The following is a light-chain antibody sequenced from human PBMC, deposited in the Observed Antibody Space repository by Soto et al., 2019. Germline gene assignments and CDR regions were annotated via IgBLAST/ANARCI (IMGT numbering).Light chain of an antibody. CDR2: YNN. J-gene: IGLJ2*01. CDR3: GTLESSLDTVV. V-gene: IGLV1-51*01. Sequence: QSVLTQPPSVSATPGQKFTISCSGSSSNIGNNYVSWYQQFPGTAPKLLIYYNNKRPSGIPDRFSGSKSGTSATLDITGLQTGDEADYYCGTLESSLDTVVFGGRTKLTVL. CDR1: SSNIGNNY.